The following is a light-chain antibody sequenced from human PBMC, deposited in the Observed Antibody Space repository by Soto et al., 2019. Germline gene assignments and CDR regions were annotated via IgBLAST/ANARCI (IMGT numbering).Light chain of an antibody. CDR1: RSNIGAGYD. V-gene: IGLV1-40*01. J-gene: IGLJ1*01. CDR2: GTN. CDR3: SSYTSRSTLV. Sequence: QSVLTQPPSVSGAPGQRVTISCTGSRSNIGAGYDVHWYQQLPGTAPKLLIYGTNNRPSGVPDRFSGSKSGMSASLAITGLQAADEANYYCSSYTSRSTLVFGTGTKLTVL.